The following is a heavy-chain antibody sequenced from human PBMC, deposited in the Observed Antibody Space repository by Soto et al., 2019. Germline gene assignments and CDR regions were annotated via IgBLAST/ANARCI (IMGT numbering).Heavy chain of an antibody. CDR3: ASAAVTATAVLDL. CDR1: GYTFSGFY. D-gene: IGHD2-21*02. CDR2: INPNSGGT. Sequence: ASVKVSCKASGYTFSGFYMHWVRQAPGQGLEGMGWINPNSGGTKSAEKFQGRVTMTRDTSISTAYMELSRLTSDDTAVYYCASAAVTATAVLDLCGQGSQVTASS. J-gene: IGHJ4*02. V-gene: IGHV1-2*02.